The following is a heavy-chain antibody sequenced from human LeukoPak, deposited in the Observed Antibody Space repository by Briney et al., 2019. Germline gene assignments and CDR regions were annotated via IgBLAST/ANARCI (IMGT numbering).Heavy chain of an antibody. Sequence: GASVKVSCKASGYTFTAYVMHWVRQAPGQRLEWMGWINAGNGNTKYSQEFQGRVTTTRDTFANTIYMELSSLRSEDTAVYYCARAAQYYYYYYYMDVWGKGTTVTVSS. D-gene: IGHD5-24*01. CDR3: ARAAQYYYYYYYMDV. V-gene: IGHV1-3*01. CDR2: INAGNGNT. CDR1: GYTFTAYV. J-gene: IGHJ6*03.